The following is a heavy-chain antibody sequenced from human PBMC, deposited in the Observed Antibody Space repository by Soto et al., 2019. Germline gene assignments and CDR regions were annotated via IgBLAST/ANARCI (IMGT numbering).Heavy chain of an antibody. J-gene: IGHJ4*02. CDR3: ARFSLYSATDASDH. CDR1: GYPFTSFY. CDR2: INPNSRTT. V-gene: IGHV1-2*02. D-gene: IGHD1-26*01. Sequence: RASVKVSCKASGYPFTSFYLLWVRQAPGQGLEWLGWINPNSRTTKYAQQFQGRLTLTRDTSLKTAYLELSGLTSDDTAVYYCARFSLYSATDASDHWGQGTLVTVSS.